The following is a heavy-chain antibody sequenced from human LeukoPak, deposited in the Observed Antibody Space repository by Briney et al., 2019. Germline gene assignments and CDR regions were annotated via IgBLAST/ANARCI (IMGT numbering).Heavy chain of an antibody. D-gene: IGHD2-21*01. Sequence: GGSLRLSCAASGFTFSRFSMHWVRQAPGKGLEWISYISTSGGTTYYADSVKGRFTISRDNAKNSLYLQMNSLRAEDTAVFYCARDPGDYYYYYMDVWGKGTTVTVSS. J-gene: IGHJ6*03. CDR3: ARDPGDYYYYYMDV. V-gene: IGHV3-48*01. CDR2: ISTSGGTT. CDR1: GFTFSRFS.